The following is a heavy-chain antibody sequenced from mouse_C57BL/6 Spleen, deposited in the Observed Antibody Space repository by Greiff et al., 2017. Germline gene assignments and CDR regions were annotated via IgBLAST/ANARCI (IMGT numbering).Heavy chain of an antibody. J-gene: IGHJ2*01. CDR3: TRGTMITCDY. CDR2: IDPETGGT. CDR1: GYTFTDYE. D-gene: IGHD2-4*01. V-gene: IGHV1-15*01. Sequence: QVHVKQSGAELVRPGASVTLSCKASGYTFTDYEMHWVKQTPVHGLEWIGAIDPETGGTAYNQKFKGKAILTADKSSSTAYMELRSLTSEDSAVYYCTRGTMITCDYWGQGTTLTVSS.